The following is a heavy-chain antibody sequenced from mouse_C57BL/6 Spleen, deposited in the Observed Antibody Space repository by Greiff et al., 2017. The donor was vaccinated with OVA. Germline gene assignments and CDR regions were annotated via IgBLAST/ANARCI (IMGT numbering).Heavy chain of an antibody. V-gene: IGHV1-18*01. J-gene: IGHJ2*01. CDR1: GYTFTDYN. CDR3: ARSAQARGYFDY. Sequence: VQLQQSGPELVKPGASVKIPCKASGYTFTDYNMDWVKQSHGKSLEWIGDVNPNNGGTIYNQKFKGKATLTVDKSSSTAYMELRSLTSEDTAVYYCARSAQARGYFDYWGQGTTLTVSS. D-gene: IGHD3-2*02. CDR2: VNPNNGGT.